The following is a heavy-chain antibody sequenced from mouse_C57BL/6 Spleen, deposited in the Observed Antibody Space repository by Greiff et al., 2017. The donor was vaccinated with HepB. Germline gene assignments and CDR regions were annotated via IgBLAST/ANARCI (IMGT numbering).Heavy chain of an antibody. D-gene: IGHD3-2*02. Sequence: VQLQQPGAELVKPGASVKLSCKASGYTFTSYWMKWVKQRPGQGLEWIGKIDPSDSYTNYNQKFKGKATLTVDTSSSTAYMQLSSLTSEDAAVSYCVRKGGTVQAAWFADCNDGTLFTVSA. CDR1: GYTFTSYW. V-gene: IGHV1-50*01. CDR2: IDPSDSYT. J-gene: IGHJ3*01. CDR3: VRKGGTVQAAWFAD.